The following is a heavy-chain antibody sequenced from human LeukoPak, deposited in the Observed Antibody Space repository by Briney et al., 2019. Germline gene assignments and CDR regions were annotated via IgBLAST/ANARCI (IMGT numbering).Heavy chain of an antibody. CDR1: GYSFTSYW. CDR2: IYPGDSDT. D-gene: IGHD2-2*01. J-gene: IGHJ4*02. CDR3: ARGDVVVVPAAPFDY. V-gene: IGHV5-51*01. Sequence: GESLKISCKGSGYSFTSYWIGWVRQMPGKGLEWMGIIYPGDSDTRYSPSFQGQVTISADKSISTAYLQWSSLKASDTAMYYCARGDVVVVPAAPFDYWGQGTLVTVSS.